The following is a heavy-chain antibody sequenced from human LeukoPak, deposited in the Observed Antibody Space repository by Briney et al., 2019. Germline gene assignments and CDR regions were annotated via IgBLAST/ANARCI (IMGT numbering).Heavy chain of an antibody. CDR3: ASAGGDSRPHDY. Sequence: GGSLRLSCAASGFTFSSYAMSWVRQAPGRGPEWVSAISGRTTSYADAVKGRFTISRDNSKSTVSLQMNSLRAEDTAVYYCASAGGDSRPHDYWGQGTLVTVSS. V-gene: IGHV3-23*01. CDR1: GFTFSSYA. D-gene: IGHD4-23*01. CDR2: ISGRTT. J-gene: IGHJ4*02.